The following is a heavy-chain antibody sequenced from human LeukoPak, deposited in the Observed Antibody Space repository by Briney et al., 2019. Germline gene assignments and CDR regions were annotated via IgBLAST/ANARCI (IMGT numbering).Heavy chain of an antibody. CDR3: ARIINYYDSSGYYYYYYGMDV. Sequence: SETLSLTCTVSGGSISSYYWSWIRQPPGKGLEWIGYIYYSGSTNYNPSLKSRVTISVDTSKNQFSLKLSSVTAADTAVYYCARIINYYDSSGYYYYYYGMDVWGQGTTVTVSS. CDR2: IYYSGST. D-gene: IGHD3-22*01. CDR1: GGSISSYY. V-gene: IGHV4-59*01. J-gene: IGHJ6*02.